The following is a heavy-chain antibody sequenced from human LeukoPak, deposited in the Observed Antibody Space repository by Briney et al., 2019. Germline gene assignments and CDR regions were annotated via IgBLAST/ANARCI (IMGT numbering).Heavy chain of an antibody. CDR3: ARRPTLYEVLTGYYKRWFDA. J-gene: IGHJ5*02. CDR2: INYSGST. D-gene: IGHD3-9*01. V-gene: IGHV4-39*01. CDR1: GGSVSSTTYF. Sequence: PSETLSLTCTVSGGSVSSTTYFWSWIRQPPGKGLEWIASINYSGSTYYNPSLKSRVTISVDTSKNQFSLKVSSVTAADTAVYYCARRPTLYEVLTGYYKRWFDAWGQGTLVTVSS.